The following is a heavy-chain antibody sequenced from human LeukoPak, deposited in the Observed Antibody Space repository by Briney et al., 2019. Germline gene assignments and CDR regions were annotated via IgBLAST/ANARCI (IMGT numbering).Heavy chain of an antibody. V-gene: IGHV1-18*01. Sequence: WISAYNRNPNYPQQLQGRVTITTDTSTTTAYMDLRSLRSDDTAVYYCARLYIVGATAFDYWGQGTLVTVSS. J-gene: IGHJ4*02. D-gene: IGHD1-26*01. CDR2: ISAYNRNP. CDR3: ARLYIVGATAFDY.